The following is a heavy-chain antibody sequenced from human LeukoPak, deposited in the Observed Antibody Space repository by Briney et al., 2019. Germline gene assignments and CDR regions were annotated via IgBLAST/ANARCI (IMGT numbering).Heavy chain of an antibody. CDR2: IWYDGSNK. V-gene: IGHV3-33*01. CDR3: AIDLYSSSWYFDY. D-gene: IGHD6-13*01. Sequence: GGSLRLSCAASGFAFRNYSMNWVRQAPGKGLEWVAVIWYDGSNKYYADSVKGRFTISRDNSKNTLYLQMNSLRAEDTAVYYCAIDLYSSSWYFDYWGQGTLGTVSS. J-gene: IGHJ4*02. CDR1: GFAFRNYS.